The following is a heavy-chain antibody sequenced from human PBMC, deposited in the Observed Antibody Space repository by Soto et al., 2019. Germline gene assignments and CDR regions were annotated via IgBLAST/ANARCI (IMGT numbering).Heavy chain of an antibody. V-gene: IGHV1-8*01. Sequence: QVQLVQSGAEVKKPGASVKVPCKASGYTFTSYDINWVRQATGQGLEWMGWMNPNSGNIGYAQKFQGRVTMNRNNSISTAYMELSSLRSEDTAVYYCSREVNFYGLDVWGQGTTVTVSS. CDR1: GYTFTSYD. CDR2: MNPNSGNI. CDR3: SREVNFYGLDV. J-gene: IGHJ6*02.